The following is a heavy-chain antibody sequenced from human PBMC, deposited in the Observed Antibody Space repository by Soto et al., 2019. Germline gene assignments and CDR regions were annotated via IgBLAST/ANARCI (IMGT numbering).Heavy chain of an antibody. Sequence: QVQLVQSGAEVKKPRSSVEVSCKAAGGTFSSYTISWVRQAPGQGLEWMGRIIPILGIANYAQKFQGRVTITADKSTSAAYMGLSSMRSEDTAVYYCARDVGIAAAGELDYWGQGTLVTVSS. J-gene: IGHJ4*02. V-gene: IGHV1-69*08. CDR2: IIPILGIA. CDR3: ARDVGIAAAGELDY. D-gene: IGHD6-13*01. CDR1: GGTFSSYT.